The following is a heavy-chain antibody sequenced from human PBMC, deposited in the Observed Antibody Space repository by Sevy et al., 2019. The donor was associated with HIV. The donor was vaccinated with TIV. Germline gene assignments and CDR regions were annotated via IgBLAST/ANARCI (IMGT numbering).Heavy chain of an antibody. CDR2: ISYVGTNK. CDR3: AREKGEDTAMPGGEYYYYGMDV. V-gene: IGHV3-30-3*01. J-gene: IGHJ6*02. CDR1: GFTFSSYA. Sequence: GGSLRLSCAASGFTFSSYAMHWVRQAPGKGLEWVAVISYVGTNKYYADSMKGRFTISRDNSKNTLYLQINSLRAEDTAVYYCAREKGEDTAMPGGEYYYYGMDVWGQGTTVTVSS. D-gene: IGHD5-18*01.